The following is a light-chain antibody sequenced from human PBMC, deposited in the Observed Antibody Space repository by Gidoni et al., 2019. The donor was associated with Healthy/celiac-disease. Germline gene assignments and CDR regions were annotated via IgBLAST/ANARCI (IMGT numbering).Light chain of an antibody. V-gene: IGKV4-1*01. CDR3: QQYYSTPFT. Sequence: DIVMTQSPDSLDVSLGERATINCNSSQSVLYSSNNKNYLAWYQQKPGQPPKLLIYWASTRESGVPHRFSGSGSGTDFTLTISSLQAEDVAVYYCQQYYSTPFTFGPGTKVDIK. CDR1: QSVLYSSNNKNY. J-gene: IGKJ3*01. CDR2: WAS.